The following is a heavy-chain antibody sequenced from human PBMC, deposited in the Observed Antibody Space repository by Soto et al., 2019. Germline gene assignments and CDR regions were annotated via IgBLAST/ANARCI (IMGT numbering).Heavy chain of an antibody. CDR1: GGTFSSYA. D-gene: IGHD4-4*01. CDR2: IIPIFGTA. CDR3: ASPRGPYSNYYYYGMDV. Sequence: QVQLVQSGAEVKKPGSSVKVSCKASGGTFSSYAISWVRQAPGQGLEWMGGIIPIFGTANYAQKFQGRVTITADESTSTAYMELSSLSSEDTAVYYCASPRGPYSNYYYYGMDVWGQGTTVTVSS. J-gene: IGHJ6*02. V-gene: IGHV1-69*01.